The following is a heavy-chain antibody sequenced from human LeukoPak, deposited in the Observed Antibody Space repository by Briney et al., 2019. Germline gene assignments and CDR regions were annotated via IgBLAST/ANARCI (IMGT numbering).Heavy chain of an antibody. Sequence: SETLSLTCTVSGDSISSTGYYWGWIRQPPGKGLEWIASMYHSGSTYYSPSLKSRVTISVDTSKNQLSLKLSSVTAADTSIYYCARHEHSASFYGLSWFDPWGQGTLVTVSS. V-gene: IGHV4-39*01. CDR3: ARHEHSASFYGLSWFDP. CDR1: GDSISSTGYY. D-gene: IGHD4-17*01. CDR2: MYHSGST. J-gene: IGHJ5*02.